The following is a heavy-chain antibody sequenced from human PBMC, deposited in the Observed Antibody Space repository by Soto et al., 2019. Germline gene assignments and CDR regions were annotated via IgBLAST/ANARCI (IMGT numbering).Heavy chain of an antibody. D-gene: IGHD3-9*01. Sequence: PSQTLSLTCAISGDSVSSNSAAWNWIRQSPSRGLEWLGRTYYRSKWYNDYAVSVKSRITINPDTSKNQFSLQLNSVTPEYTAVYYCARALDVLRYCDWFGFSYYMDVWGKGTTVTVSS. V-gene: IGHV6-1*01. CDR1: GDSVSSNSAA. CDR3: ARALDVLRYCDWFGFSYYMDV. J-gene: IGHJ6*03. CDR2: TYYRSKWYN.